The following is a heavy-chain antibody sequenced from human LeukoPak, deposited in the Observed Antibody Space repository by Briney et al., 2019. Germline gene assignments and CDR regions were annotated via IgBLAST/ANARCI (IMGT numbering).Heavy chain of an antibody. CDR1: GGSISSYY. CDR2: IYYSGST. CDR3: AREGGGELTGYFDY. J-gene: IGHJ4*02. V-gene: IGHV4-59*01. Sequence: SETLSLTCPVSGGSISSYYWSWIRQPPGKGLEWIGYIYYSGSTNYNPSLKSRVTISVDTSKNQFSLKLSSVTAADTAVYYCAREGGGELTGYFDYWGQGTLVTVSS. D-gene: IGHD1-26*01.